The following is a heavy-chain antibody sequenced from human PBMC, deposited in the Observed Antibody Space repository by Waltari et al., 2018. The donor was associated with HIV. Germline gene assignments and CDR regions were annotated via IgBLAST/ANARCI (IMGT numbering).Heavy chain of an antibody. V-gene: IGHV3-30*02. J-gene: IGHJ5*02. CDR3: AKDLKTMLRGGGLDP. Sequence: QLVESGGGGVQPGGSLRLSGAASGLILSNSGMHWVRQAPGKGLEWVAFIRYDGISKYYTESVKGRFTISRDKSKKTVFLQMNSLRPDDTAVYYCAKDLKTMLRGGGLDPWGQGTLVTVSS. CDR1: GLILSNSG. D-gene: IGHD3-10*01. CDR2: IRYDGISK.